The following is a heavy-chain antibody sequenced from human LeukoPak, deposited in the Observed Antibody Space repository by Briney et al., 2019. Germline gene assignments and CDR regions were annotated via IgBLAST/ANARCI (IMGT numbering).Heavy chain of an antibody. D-gene: IGHD4-17*01. CDR3: ARVSPNTVTTLQYFDY. J-gene: IGHJ4*02. CDR1: GFTFSSYA. CDR2: ISYDGSNK. Sequence: GSLRLSCAASGFTFSSYAMHWVRQAPGKGLEWVAVISYDGSNKYYADSVKGRFTISRDNSKNTLYLQMNSLRAEDTAVYYCARVSPNTVTTLQYFDYWGQGTLVTVSS. V-gene: IGHV3-30*04.